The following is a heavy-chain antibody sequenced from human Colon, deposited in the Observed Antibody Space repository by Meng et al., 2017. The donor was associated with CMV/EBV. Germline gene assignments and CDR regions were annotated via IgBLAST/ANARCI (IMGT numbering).Heavy chain of an antibody. CDR3: AREICSGTFCYFYFGMDV. D-gene: IGHD2-2*01. J-gene: IGHJ6*02. CDR1: GFIFSNFN. Sequence: GESLKISCAATGFIFSNFNMNWVRQAPGKGLEWVSSISSSTSDIYYAESVKGRFTISRDNVENSLYLQMNSLTAEDTATYYCAREICSGTFCYFYFGMDVWGQGTTVTVSS. V-gene: IGHV3-21*01. CDR2: ISSSTSDI.